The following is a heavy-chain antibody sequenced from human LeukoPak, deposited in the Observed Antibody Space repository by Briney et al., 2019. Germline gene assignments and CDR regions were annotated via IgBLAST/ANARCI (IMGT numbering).Heavy chain of an antibody. CDR1: GFTFSSHD. CDR2: ISYDGGEK. Sequence: GGSLRLSCAASGFTFSSHDMHWVRQAPGKGLEWVAIISYDGGEKDYADSVKGRFTISRDNSKNTLYLQMNSLRAEDTAVFYCAKDPEDDFGDYLDYWGQGTLVTVSS. J-gene: IGHJ4*02. V-gene: IGHV3-33*05. CDR3: AKDPEDDFGDYLDY. D-gene: IGHD4-17*01.